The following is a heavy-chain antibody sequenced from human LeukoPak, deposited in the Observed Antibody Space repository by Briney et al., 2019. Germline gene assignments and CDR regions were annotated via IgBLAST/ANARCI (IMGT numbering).Heavy chain of an antibody. Sequence: PSETLSLTCSVSGYSISSGFYWGWIRQPPGKGLEWIGSIFHSGSTYYNPSLKSRVTISVDTSKKQFSLKLSSVTAADTAVYYCARLSLKVLEWSPTKGKETHYFDYWGQGTLVTVSS. J-gene: IGHJ4*02. CDR2: IFHSGST. D-gene: IGHD3-3*01. V-gene: IGHV4-38-2*02. CDR3: ARLSLKVLEWSPTKGKETHYFDY. CDR1: GYSISSGFY.